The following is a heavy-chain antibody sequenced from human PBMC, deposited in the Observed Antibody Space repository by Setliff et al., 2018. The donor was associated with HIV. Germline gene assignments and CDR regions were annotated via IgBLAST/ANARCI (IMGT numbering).Heavy chain of an antibody. Sequence: GGSLRLSCAASGFTFGDYAMGWVRQTPGKGLEWVSRVSWNSAFIGYADSVKGRFTISRDNAKNSVYLQMNSLRVEDTAMYYCARAIRDGNSLINWFDPWGQGTLVTVSS. J-gene: IGHJ5*02. V-gene: IGHV3-9*01. CDR3: ARAIRDGNSLINWFDP. CDR1: GFTFGDYA. CDR2: VSWNSAFI. D-gene: IGHD2-15*01.